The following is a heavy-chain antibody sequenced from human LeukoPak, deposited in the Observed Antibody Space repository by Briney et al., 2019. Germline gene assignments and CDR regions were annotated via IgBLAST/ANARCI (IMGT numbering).Heavy chain of an antibody. CDR1: GGSISSSTYC. D-gene: IGHD3-22*01. CDR3: AKSTYYSHSSGYFYFDY. J-gene: IGHJ4*02. Sequence: SETLSLTCTVSGGSISSSTYCWGWIRQPPGKGLGWIGSIYYSGSTYYNPSLKSRVTISVDTSKNQFSLRLRSVTAADTAVYYCAKSTYYSHSSGYFYFDYWGQGALVTVSS. V-gene: IGHV4-39*01. CDR2: IYYSGST.